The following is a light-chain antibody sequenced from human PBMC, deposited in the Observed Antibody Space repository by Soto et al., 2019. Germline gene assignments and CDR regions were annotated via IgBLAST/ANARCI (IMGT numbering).Light chain of an antibody. CDR1: QSVRTY. CDR3: QQTYSTPLT. Sequence: DIQMMQSPSSLSASVGDRVTITCRASQSVRTYLNWYQQKPGKAPNLLIYGVSTLHSGVPSRFIGAGSGTDFTLTISGLQPEDCATYYCQQTYSTPLTFGPGTKVEIK. V-gene: IGKV1-39*01. CDR2: GVS. J-gene: IGKJ3*01.